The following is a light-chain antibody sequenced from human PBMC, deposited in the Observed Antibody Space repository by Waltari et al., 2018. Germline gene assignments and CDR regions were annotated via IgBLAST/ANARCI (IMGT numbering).Light chain of an antibody. V-gene: IGLV2-11*01. J-gene: IGLJ3*02. CDR1: GSDY. CDR2: DIF. CDR3: CSFEGTWV. Sequence: QSALTQPHSVSGSVGASFTISCTGPGSDYVSWYQQLPGKAPKLLIYDIFQRPSGVPDRFFGSKSGNSASLTVSGLQTEDEADYYCCSFEGTWVFGGGTKLTVL.